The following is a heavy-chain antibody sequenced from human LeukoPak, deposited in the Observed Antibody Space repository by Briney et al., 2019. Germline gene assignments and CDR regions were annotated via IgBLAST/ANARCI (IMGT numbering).Heavy chain of an antibody. Sequence: KPSETLSLTCTVSGGSISSSSYYWGWIRQPPGKGLEWIGSIYYGGSTYYNPSLKSRVTISVDTSKNQFSLKLSSVTAADTAVYYCARGPIIWTIARPFDYWGQGTLVTVSS. D-gene: IGHD3/OR15-3a*01. CDR2: IYYGGST. J-gene: IGHJ4*02. V-gene: IGHV4-39*01. CDR1: GGSISSSSYY. CDR3: ARGPIIWTIARPFDY.